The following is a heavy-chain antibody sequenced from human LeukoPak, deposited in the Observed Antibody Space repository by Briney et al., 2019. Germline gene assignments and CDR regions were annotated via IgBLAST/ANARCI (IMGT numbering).Heavy chain of an antibody. Sequence: GGSLKLSCAASGFTFSSYAMHWVRQAPGKGLEWVACIMHNVSNKYYADSLKGRFTISRDNAKNSLYLQMNSLRAEDTAVYYCARGGYSYGSVDYWGQGTLVTVSS. J-gene: IGHJ4*02. CDR3: ARGGYSYGSVDY. D-gene: IGHD5-18*01. CDR1: GFTFSSYA. V-gene: IGHV3-30*02. CDR2: IMHNVSNK.